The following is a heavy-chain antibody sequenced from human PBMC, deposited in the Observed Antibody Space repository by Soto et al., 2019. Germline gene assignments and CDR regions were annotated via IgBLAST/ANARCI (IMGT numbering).Heavy chain of an antibody. CDR3: ARDQSSSSWDYYYYYGMDV. V-gene: IGHV3-21*01. D-gene: IGHD6-13*01. CDR2: ISSSSSYI. Sequence: EVQLVESGGGLVKPGGSLRLSCAASGFTFSSYSMNWVRQAPGKGLEWVSSISSSSSYIYYADSVKGRFTISRDNAKNSLYLQMNSLRAEHTAVYYCARDQSSSSWDYYYYYGMDVWGQGTTVTVSS. J-gene: IGHJ6*02. CDR1: GFTFSSYS.